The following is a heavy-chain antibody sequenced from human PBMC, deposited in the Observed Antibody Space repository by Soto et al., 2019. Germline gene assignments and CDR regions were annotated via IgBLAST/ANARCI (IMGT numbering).Heavy chain of an antibody. D-gene: IGHD6-13*01. J-gene: IGHJ4*02. CDR3: ARSPPFSSWRYYFDY. CDR1: GGTFKSNG. CDR2: IIPIFGTA. V-gene: IGHV1-69*13. Sequence: SAEVYCKDCGGTFKSNGIRWVRQAPRQGLEWMGGIIPIFGTANYAQKFQGRVTITADESTSTAYMELSSLRSEDTAVYYCARSPPFSSWRYYFDYWRQGTLVTGSS.